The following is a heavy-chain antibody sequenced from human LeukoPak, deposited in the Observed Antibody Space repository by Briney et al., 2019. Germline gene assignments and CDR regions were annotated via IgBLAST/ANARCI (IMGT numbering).Heavy chain of an antibody. Sequence: PGGSLRLSCAASGFTVSSNYMSWVRQAPGKGLEWVSVISGSGGSTYYADSVKGRFTISRDNSKNTLYLQMNSLRAEDTAVYYCAKDRRGNRPREYQPDAFDIWGQGTMVTVSS. CDR1: GFTVSSNY. V-gene: IGHV3-23*01. J-gene: IGHJ3*02. CDR3: AKDRRGNRPREYQPDAFDI. CDR2: ISGSGGST. D-gene: IGHD2-2*01.